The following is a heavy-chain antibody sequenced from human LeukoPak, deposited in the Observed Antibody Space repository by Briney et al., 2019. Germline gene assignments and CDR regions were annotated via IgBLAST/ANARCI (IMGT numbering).Heavy chain of an antibody. CDR2: FDPEDGET. CDR3: ATVRGIQLWLPWPWDAFDI. Sequence: ASVKVSCKVSGYTLTELSMHWVRQAPGKGLEWMGGFDPEDGETIYAQKFQGRVTMTEDTSTDTAYMELSSLRSEDTAVYYCATVRGIQLWLPWPWDAFDIWGQGTMVTVSS. CDR1: GYTLTELS. V-gene: IGHV1-24*01. D-gene: IGHD5-18*01. J-gene: IGHJ3*02.